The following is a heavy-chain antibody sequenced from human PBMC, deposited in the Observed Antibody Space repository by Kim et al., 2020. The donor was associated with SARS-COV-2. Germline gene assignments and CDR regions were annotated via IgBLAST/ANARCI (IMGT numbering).Heavy chain of an antibody. V-gene: IGHV1-24*01. CDR1: GYTLTELS. Sequence: ASVKVSCKVSGYTLTELSMHWVRQAPGKGLEWMGGFDPDDGETIYAQKFQGRVTMTEDTSTDTAYMELSSLRSEDTAVYYCATDSVYYVILTGYQYFDYWGQGTLVTVSS. CDR2: FDPDDGET. J-gene: IGHJ4*02. D-gene: IGHD3-9*01. CDR3: ATDSVYYVILTGYQYFDY.